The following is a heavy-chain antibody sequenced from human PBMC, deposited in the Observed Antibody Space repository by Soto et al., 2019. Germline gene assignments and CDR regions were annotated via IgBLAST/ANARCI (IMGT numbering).Heavy chain of an antibody. V-gene: IGHV5-51*01. CDR3: ARRPEGLRYFDLGDAFDI. CDR2: IYPGDSDT. CDR1: GYSFTSYW. Sequence: GESLKISCKGSGYSFTSYWIGWVRQMPGKGLEWMGIIYPGDSDTRYSPSFQGQVTISADRSISTAYLQWSGLKASDTAMYYCARRPEGLRYFDLGDAFDIWGQGTMVTVSS. J-gene: IGHJ3*02. D-gene: IGHD3-9*01.